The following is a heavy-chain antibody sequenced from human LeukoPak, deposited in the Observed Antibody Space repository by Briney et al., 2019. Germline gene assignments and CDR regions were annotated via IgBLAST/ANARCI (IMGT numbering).Heavy chain of an antibody. V-gene: IGHV4-59*01. D-gene: IGHD3-22*01. CDR3: ASYDSSY. J-gene: IGHJ4*02. CDR2: IYYSGST. Sequence: SETLFLTCTVSGGSISSYYWSWIRQPPGKGLEWIGYIYYSGSTNYNPSLKSRVTISVDTSKNQFSLKLSSVTAADTAVYYCASYDSSYWGQGTLVTVSS. CDR1: GGSISSYY.